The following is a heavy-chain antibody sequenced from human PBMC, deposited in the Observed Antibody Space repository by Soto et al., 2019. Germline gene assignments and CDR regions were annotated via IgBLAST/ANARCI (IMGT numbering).Heavy chain of an antibody. Sequence: GVLRLSCAASGFTVSSNYMSWVRQAPGKGLEWVSVIYSGGSTYYADSVKGRFTISRHNSKNTLYLQMNSLRAEDTAVYYCARDGWFGERMTFDYWGQGTLVTVSS. CDR3: ARDGWFGERMTFDY. CDR1: GFTVSSNY. V-gene: IGHV3-53*04. CDR2: IYSGGST. J-gene: IGHJ4*02. D-gene: IGHD3-10*01.